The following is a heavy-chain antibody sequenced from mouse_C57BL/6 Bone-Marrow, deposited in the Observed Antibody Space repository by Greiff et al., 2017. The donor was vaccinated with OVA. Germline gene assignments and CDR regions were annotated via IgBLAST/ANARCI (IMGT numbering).Heavy chain of an antibody. J-gene: IGHJ1*03. D-gene: IGHD1-1*01. V-gene: IGHV14-4*01. CDR1: GFNIKDDY. Sequence: EVQLVESGAQLVRPGASVKLSCTASGFNIKDDYMHWVKQRPEQGLEWIGWIDPENGDTEYASKFQGKATITADTSSNTAYLQLSSLTSEDTAVYYCTPYYGSSYVGYFDVWGTGTTVTVSS. CDR2: IDPENGDT. CDR3: TPYYGSSYVGYFDV.